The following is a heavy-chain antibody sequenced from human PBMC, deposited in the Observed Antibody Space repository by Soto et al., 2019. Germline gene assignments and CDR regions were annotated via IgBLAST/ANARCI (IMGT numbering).Heavy chain of an antibody. CDR2: ICGGGGPT. CDR1: GFTFSNYA. D-gene: IGHD5-12*01. V-gene: IGHV3-23*01. Sequence: EVQLLESGGDLVQPGGSLRLSCAASGFTFSNYAMSWVRQAPGKGLEWVSLICGGGGPTNYADSVKGRFTVSRDNSNNMLFLQMSSLRADDTAVYYCVKDFRVGYDWTHDWGQGTLVTVSS. CDR3: VKDFRVGYDWTHD. J-gene: IGHJ4*02.